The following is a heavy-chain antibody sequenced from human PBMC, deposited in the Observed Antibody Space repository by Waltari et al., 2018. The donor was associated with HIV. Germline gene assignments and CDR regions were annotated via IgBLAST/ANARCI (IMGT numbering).Heavy chain of an antibody. J-gene: IGHJ1*01. CDR1: GFTFSSYS. V-gene: IGHV3-21*01. CDR2: ISSSSSYI. D-gene: IGHD6-19*01. CDR3: VRDYQGRSSGWYGGYFEH. Sequence: EVQLVESGGGLVKPGGSLRLSCAASGFTFSSYSMTWVRQAPGKGLEWVSSISSSSSYIYYGDSVKGRFTISRDNAKNSLYLQMNSLRAEDTAVYYCVRDYQGRSSGWYGGYFEHWGQGTLVTVSS.